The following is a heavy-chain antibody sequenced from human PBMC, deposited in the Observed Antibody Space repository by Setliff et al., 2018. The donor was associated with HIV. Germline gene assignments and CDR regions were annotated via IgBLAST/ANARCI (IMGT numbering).Heavy chain of an antibody. CDR3: ARVSSSYYFLGAFDS. CDR2: IHTSGST. V-gene: IGHV4-61*09. D-gene: IGHD6-13*01. CDR1: GGSINSDSYY. Sequence: PSETLSLTCTVFGGSINSDSYYWTWIRQPAGKGLEWIGHIHTSGSTNYNPSLKSRVTISIDTSKNQFSLKPRSATATDTALYYCARVSSSYYFLGAFDSWGQGTLVTVSS. J-gene: IGHJ4*02.